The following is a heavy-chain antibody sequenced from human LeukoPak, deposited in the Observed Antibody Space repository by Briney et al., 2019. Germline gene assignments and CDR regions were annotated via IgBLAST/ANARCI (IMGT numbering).Heavy chain of an antibody. CDR2: IYTSGST. V-gene: IGHV4-61*02. D-gene: IGHD5-12*01. CDR3: ARDQNSGYDFLPYWYFDL. J-gene: IGHJ2*01. Sequence: SETLSLTCTVSGGSISSGSYYWSWIRQPAGKGLEWIGRIYTSGSTNYNPSPKSRVTISVDTSKNQFSLKLSSVTAADTAVYYCARDQNSGYDFLPYWYFDLWGRGTLVTVSS. CDR1: GGSISSGSYY.